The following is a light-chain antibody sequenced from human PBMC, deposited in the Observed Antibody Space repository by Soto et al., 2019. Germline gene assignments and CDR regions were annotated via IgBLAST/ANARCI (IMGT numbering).Light chain of an antibody. Sequence: EIVMTQSPATLPVSPGERATLSCRASQSVSSNLAWYQQKPGQAPRFLIYGASTRATGIPARFSGSGSGTEFTLTISSLQSEDFAVYYCQQYNNWPITFGQGTRLEIK. CDR3: QQYNNWPIT. CDR2: GAS. V-gene: IGKV3-15*01. J-gene: IGKJ5*01. CDR1: QSVSSN.